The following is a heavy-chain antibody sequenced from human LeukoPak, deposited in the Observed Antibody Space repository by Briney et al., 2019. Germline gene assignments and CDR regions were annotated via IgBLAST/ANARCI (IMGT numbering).Heavy chain of an antibody. CDR1: GFTLSSYW. V-gene: IGHV3-7*01. CDR2: IKQDGSEK. D-gene: IGHD3-9*01. J-gene: IGHJ4*02. CDR3: ARALRSFDWSAGNDY. Sequence: GGSLRLSCAASGFTLSSYWMTWVRQAPGEGLEWVANIKQDGSEKYYVDSVEGRCTISRDNAKNSLSLQLNNLRVEDTAVYYCARALRSFDWSAGNDYWGQGTLVTVSS.